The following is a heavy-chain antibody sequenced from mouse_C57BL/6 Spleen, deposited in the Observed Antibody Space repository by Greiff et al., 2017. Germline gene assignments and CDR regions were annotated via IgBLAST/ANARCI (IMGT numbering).Heavy chain of an antibody. CDR1: GYTFTGYW. Sequence: QVQLQQSGAELMKPGASVKLSCKATGYTFTGYWIEWVKQRPGHGLEWIGEILPGSGSTNYNEKFKGKATFTADTSSNTAYMQLSSLTTEDSAIYYCARRGLYGSSPLYYAMDYWGQGTSVTVSS. V-gene: IGHV1-9*01. CDR3: ARRGLYGSSPLYYAMDY. D-gene: IGHD1-1*01. CDR2: ILPGSGST. J-gene: IGHJ4*01.